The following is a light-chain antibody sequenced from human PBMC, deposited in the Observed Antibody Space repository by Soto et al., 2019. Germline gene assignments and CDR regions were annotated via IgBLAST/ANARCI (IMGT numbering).Light chain of an antibody. V-gene: IGKV3-20*01. CDR2: GAS. Sequence: EIVLTQSPGTLSLSPGERATLSCRASQSVSSSYLAWYQQKXGQAPRLLIYGASSRATGIPDRFSGSGSGTDFTLTISRLEPEDFAVYYCQQYGSSPTWTFGQGTKVEIK. J-gene: IGKJ1*01. CDR3: QQYGSSPTWT. CDR1: QSVSSSY.